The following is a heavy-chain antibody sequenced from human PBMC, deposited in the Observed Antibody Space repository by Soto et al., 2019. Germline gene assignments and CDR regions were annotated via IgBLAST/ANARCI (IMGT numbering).Heavy chain of an antibody. CDR3: ARDVGEVWFGSFKYYFDY. Sequence: PSETLSLTCAVYGGSFSGYYWSWIRQPPGKGLEWIGEINHSGSTNYNPSLKSRVTISVDTSKNQFSLKLSSVTAADTAVYYCARDVGEVWFGSFKYYFDYWGQGTLVTVSS. D-gene: IGHD3-10*01. J-gene: IGHJ4*02. CDR1: GGSFSGYY. V-gene: IGHV4-34*01. CDR2: INHSGST.